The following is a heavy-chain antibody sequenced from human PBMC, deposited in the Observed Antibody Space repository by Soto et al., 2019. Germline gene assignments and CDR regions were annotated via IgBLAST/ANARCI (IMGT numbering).Heavy chain of an antibody. D-gene: IGHD3-10*01. Sequence: QVQLVESGGGVVQPGGSLRLSCAASRFIFSSYAMHWVRQAPGKGLEWVAGIANDGSNQYHADSVKGRLTISRDNSRATLYLQMNSLRPEDTALYYCVGDVVGSFDYWGQGTLVTVSS. CDR1: RFIFSSYA. CDR3: VGDVVGSFDY. CDR2: IANDGSNQ. V-gene: IGHV3-30-3*01. J-gene: IGHJ4*02.